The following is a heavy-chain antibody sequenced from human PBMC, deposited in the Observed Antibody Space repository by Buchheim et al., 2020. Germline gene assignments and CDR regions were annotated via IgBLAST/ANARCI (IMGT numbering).Heavy chain of an antibody. CDR1: GGSISSSTYY. CDR2: FYYSGDT. CDR3: ARHRGNSYGYMLFDY. J-gene: IGHJ4*02. Sequence: QLQLQESGPGLVKPSETLSLTCTASGGSISSSTYYWGWIRQPPGKGLEWIGSFYYSGDTFYNPYLKSRLTISVDTSENQFSLKLSSVTAADTAVYYCARHRGNSYGYMLFDYWGQGT. D-gene: IGHD5-18*01. V-gene: IGHV4-39*01.